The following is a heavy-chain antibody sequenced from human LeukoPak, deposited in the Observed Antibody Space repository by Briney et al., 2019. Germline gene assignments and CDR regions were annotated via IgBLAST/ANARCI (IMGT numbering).Heavy chain of an antibody. V-gene: IGHV3-23*01. Sequence: GGSLRLSCAASAFTFGNYAMSWVRQAPGKGLQWVASLSAGGGSIYYADSVKGRFTISRDNSENTLFLQMNSLRAEDTAVYYFAKDHAGYSSGLRIDYWGQGTLVTVSS. J-gene: IGHJ4*02. D-gene: IGHD5-18*01. CDR2: LSAGGGSI. CDR3: AKDHAGYSSGLRIDY. CDR1: AFTFGNYA.